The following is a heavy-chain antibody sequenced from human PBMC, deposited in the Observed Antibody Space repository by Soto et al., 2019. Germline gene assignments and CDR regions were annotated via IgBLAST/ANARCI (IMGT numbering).Heavy chain of an antibody. D-gene: IGHD3-10*02. CDR2: ISGSGGST. CDR1: GFTFSSYA. Sequence: PGGSLRLSCAASGFTFSSYAMSWVRQAPGKGLEWVSAISGSGGSTYYADSVKGRFTISRDNSKNTLYLQMNSLRAEDTAVYYCAKEPDLLLWSEFYYYYYMDVWGKGTTVTVSS. CDR3: AKEPDLLLWSEFYYYYYMDV. J-gene: IGHJ6*03. V-gene: IGHV3-23*01.